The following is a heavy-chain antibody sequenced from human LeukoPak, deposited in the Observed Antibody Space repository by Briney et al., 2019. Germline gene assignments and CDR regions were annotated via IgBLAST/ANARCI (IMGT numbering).Heavy chain of an antibody. CDR3: AKDISFAYYYDSSGYYYQYYFDY. V-gene: IGHV3-30*18. CDR2: ISYDGSNK. J-gene: IGHJ4*02. D-gene: IGHD3-22*01. Sequence: GGSLRLSCAASGFTVSSSYMSWVRQAPGKGLEWVAVISYDGSNKYYADSVKGRFTISRDNSKNTLYLQMNSLRAEDTAVYYCAKDISFAYYYDSSGYYYQYYFDYWGQGTLVTVSS. CDR1: GFTVSSSY.